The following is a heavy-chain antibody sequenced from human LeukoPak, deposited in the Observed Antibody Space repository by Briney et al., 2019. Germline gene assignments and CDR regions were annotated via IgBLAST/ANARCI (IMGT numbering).Heavy chain of an antibody. CDR1: GYSFTNYW. J-gene: IGHJ4*02. CDR2: IYPADAET. CDR3: ARLLIAMTDY. D-gene: IGHD5-18*01. V-gene: IGHV5-51*01. Sequence: GESLKISCEGSGYSFTNYWIAWVRQMPGKGLEWMGIIYPADAETRYSPSFQGQVTISADKSTSTAYLQWSSLRASDTAIYYCARLLIAMTDYWGQGTLVTVSS.